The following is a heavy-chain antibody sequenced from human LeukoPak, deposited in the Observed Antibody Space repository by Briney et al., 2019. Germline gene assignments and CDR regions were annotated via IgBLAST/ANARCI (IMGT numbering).Heavy chain of an antibody. J-gene: IGHJ4*02. D-gene: IGHD5-24*01. CDR1: GGSFSGYY. CDR2: INHSGST. Sequence: PSETLSLTCAVYGGSFSGYYWSWIRQPPGKGLEWIGEINHSGSTNYNPSLKSRVTISVDTSKNQFSLKLSSVTAADTAVYYCALMATAADYWGQGTLVTVSS. CDR3: ALMATAADY. V-gene: IGHV4-34*01.